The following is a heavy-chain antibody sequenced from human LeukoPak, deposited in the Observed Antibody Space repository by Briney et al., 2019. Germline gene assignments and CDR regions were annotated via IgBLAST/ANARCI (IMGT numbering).Heavy chain of an antibody. CDR2: IYYSGST. D-gene: IGHD6-19*01. V-gene: IGHV4-59*01. J-gene: IGHJ4*02. Sequence: SETLSLTCTVSGGSISSYYWSWIRQPPGKGLEWIGYIYYSGSTNYNPSLKSRVTISVDTSKNQFSLKLSSVTAADTAVYYCARDPYSSGWRETFDYWGQGTLVTVSS. CDR1: GGSISSYY. CDR3: ARDPYSSGWRETFDY.